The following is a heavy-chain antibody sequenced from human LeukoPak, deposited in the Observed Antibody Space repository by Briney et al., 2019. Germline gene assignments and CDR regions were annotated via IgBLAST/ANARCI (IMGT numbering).Heavy chain of an antibody. J-gene: IGHJ4*02. CDR3: ARVSLSSRDYFDF. D-gene: IGHD6-19*01. CDR2: IHSGGNT. V-gene: IGHV3-53*01. CDR1: GFSVSSNY. Sequence: GGSLRLSCAASGFSVSSNYMSWVRQVPGTGLEWLSIIHSGGNTYYADSVKGRFTISRDNSHNTLFLQMNSLRVEDTAVYSCARVSLSSRDYFDFWGQGTLVTVSS.